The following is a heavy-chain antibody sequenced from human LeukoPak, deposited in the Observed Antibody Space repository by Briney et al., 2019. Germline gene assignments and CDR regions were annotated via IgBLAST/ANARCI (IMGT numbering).Heavy chain of an antibody. D-gene: IGHD6-19*01. CDR2: INPKSGGT. CDR1: GYTFTGYY. J-gene: IGHJ4*02. CDR3: ARALTYSSGWLPDY. V-gene: IGHV1-2*02. Sequence: GASVKVSCKASGYTFTGYYMHWVRQAAGQGLEWMGWINPKSGGTNYAQKFQGRVTMTRDTSISTAYMELSRLRSDDTAVYYCARALTYSSGWLPDYWGQGTLVTVSS.